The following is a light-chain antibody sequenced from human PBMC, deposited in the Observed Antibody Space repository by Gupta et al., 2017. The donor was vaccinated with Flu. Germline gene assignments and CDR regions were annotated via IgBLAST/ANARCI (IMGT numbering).Light chain of an antibody. J-gene: IGKJ2*01. V-gene: IGKV3-11*01. CDR3: QQRSNWPSDT. Sequence: ATLSLSPGERATLSCRASQRVSNYLAWYQQKPGQAPRLLIYDASNRATGIPARFSGSGYGTDFTLTISSREPEDFAVYYCQQRSNWPSDTFGQGTKLEIK. CDR2: DAS. CDR1: QRVSNY.